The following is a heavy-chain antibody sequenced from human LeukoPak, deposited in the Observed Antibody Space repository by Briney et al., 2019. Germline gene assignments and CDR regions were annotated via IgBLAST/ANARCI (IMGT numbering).Heavy chain of an antibody. CDR1: GFIFSDYY. Sequence: PGGSLRLSCAASGFIFSDYYMGWIRQAPGKGLEWVSAISGSGGSTYYADSVKGRFTISRDNSKNTLYLQMNSLRAEDTAVYYCAKDGRLIKTYYYDSSGYQPYAFDIWGQGTMVTVSS. V-gene: IGHV3-23*01. CDR3: AKDGRLIKTYYYDSSGYQPYAFDI. J-gene: IGHJ3*02. D-gene: IGHD3-22*01. CDR2: ISGSGGST.